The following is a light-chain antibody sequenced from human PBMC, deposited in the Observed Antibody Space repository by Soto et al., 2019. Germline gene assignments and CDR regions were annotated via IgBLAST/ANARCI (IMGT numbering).Light chain of an antibody. J-gene: IGKJ3*01. CDR1: QGISIY. Sequence: DIQMTQSPSSLSASVGDRVTITCRASQGISIYLAWYQQKPGKFPQILIYSASTLQSEVPSRFSGGGSGTDFTLTISSLQFEDVATYYCQKYNTAPFTFGPGTKVDIK. V-gene: IGKV1-27*01. CDR3: QKYNTAPFT. CDR2: SAS.